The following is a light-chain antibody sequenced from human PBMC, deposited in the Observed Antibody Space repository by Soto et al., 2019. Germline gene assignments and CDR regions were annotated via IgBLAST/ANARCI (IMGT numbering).Light chain of an antibody. J-gene: IGLJ1*01. CDR1: SRDVGSYNL. V-gene: IGLV2-23*03. CDR2: EGS. Sequence: QSALTQPASVSGSPGQSITLSCTGTSRDVGSYNLVSWYQQHPGKAPKLMIYEGSKRPSGVSNRFSGSKSGNTASLTISGLRAEDEADYYCCSFAGSNTFVFGTGTKVTVL. CDR3: CSFAGSNTFV.